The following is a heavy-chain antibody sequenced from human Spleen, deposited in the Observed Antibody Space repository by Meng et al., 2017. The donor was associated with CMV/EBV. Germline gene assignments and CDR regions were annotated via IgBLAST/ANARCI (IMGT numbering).Heavy chain of an antibody. CDR3: AKGSRYYFDY. CDR2: INPSGGST. D-gene: IGHD3-10*01. J-gene: IGHJ4*02. Sequence: ASVKVSCKASSHTFTSTYIHWVRQAPGQGLEWMGIINPSGGSTTYAQKFQGRVTMTRDTSTSTVYMELSSLRSEDTAVYYCAKGSRYYFDYWGQGTLVTVSS. CDR1: SHTFTSTY. V-gene: IGHV1-46*01.